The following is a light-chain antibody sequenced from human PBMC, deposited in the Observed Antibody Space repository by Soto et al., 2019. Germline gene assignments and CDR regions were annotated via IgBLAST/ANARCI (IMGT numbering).Light chain of an antibody. V-gene: IGKV1-33*01. CDR1: QDISNY. CDR2: DAS. Sequence: DIQMTQSPSSLSASVGDRVTTTCQASQDISNYLNWYQQKPGKAPKLLIYDASNLETGVPSRFSGSESGTDFTFTISSLQPEDIATYYCQQYDNLPPALTFGGGTKVDSK. CDR3: QQYDNLPPALT. J-gene: IGKJ4*01.